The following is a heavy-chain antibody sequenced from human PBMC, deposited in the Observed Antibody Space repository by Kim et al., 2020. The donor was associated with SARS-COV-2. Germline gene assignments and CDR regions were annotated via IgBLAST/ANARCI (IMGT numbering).Heavy chain of an antibody. Sequence: ASVKVSCKASGYTFTTYGINWLRQAPGQGLEWMGWINTNTGNPTYARGFTGRFVFSLGISVTTAYLHISSLQAGDTAVYFCARDAHDILTGYTHHYYGMDVWGQGTTVTVSS. CDR1: GYTFTTYG. J-gene: IGHJ6*02. V-gene: IGHV7-4-1*02. CDR3: ARDAHDILTGYTHHYYGMDV. D-gene: IGHD3-9*01. CDR2: INTNTGNP.